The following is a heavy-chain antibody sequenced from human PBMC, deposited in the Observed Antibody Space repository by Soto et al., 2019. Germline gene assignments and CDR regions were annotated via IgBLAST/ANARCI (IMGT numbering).Heavy chain of an antibody. CDR3: ARASYGDYDGYFQH. Sequence: QVQLGESGGGVVQPGRSLRLSCAASGFTFSSYAMHWVRQAPDKGLEWVAVISYDGSNKYYADSVKGRFTISRDNSKNTLYLQMNSLRAEDTAVYYCARASYGDYDGYFQHWGQGTLVTVSS. CDR2: ISYDGSNK. CDR1: GFTFSSYA. V-gene: IGHV3-30-3*01. D-gene: IGHD4-17*01. J-gene: IGHJ1*01.